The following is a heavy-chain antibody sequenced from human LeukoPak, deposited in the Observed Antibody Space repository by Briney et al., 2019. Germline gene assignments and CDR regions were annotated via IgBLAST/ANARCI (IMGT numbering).Heavy chain of an antibody. CDR1: GGTFSSYA. J-gene: IGHJ6*03. CDR3: AGVDTAMVFYYYYMDV. Sequence: SVKVSCKASGGTFSSYALSWVRQAPGQGLEWMGRIIPIFGTANYAQKFQGRVTITTDESTSKAYMELSSLRSEDTAVYYCAGVDTAMVFYYYYMDVWGKGTTVTVSS. V-gene: IGHV1-69*05. CDR2: IIPIFGTA. D-gene: IGHD5-18*01.